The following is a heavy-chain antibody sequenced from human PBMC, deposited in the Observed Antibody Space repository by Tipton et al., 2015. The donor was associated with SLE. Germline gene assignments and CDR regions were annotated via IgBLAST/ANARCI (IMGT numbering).Heavy chain of an antibody. CDR1: GGSISGYY. CDR2: INHSGST. CDR3: ASGTLEWSHEPDY. J-gene: IGHJ4*02. V-gene: IGHV4-34*09. Sequence: TLSLTCTVSGGSISGYYWSWIRQPPGKGLEWIGEINHSGSTNYNPSLKSRVTISVDTSKNQFSLKLSSVTAADTAMFYCASGTLEWSHEPDYWGQGTLVTVSS. D-gene: IGHD3-3*01.